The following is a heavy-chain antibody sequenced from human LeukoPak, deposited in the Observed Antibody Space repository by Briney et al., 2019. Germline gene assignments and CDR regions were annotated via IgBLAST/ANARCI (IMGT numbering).Heavy chain of an antibody. CDR2: INSDGSST. J-gene: IGHJ3*02. D-gene: IGHD3-22*01. CDR1: GFTFSSYW. CDR3: ARDSGSGYYDSSGSYVPDAFDI. Sequence: GGSLRLSCAVSGFTFSSYWMHWVRQAPGKGLVWVSRINSDGSSTSYADSVKGRFTISRDNAKNTLYLQMNSLRAEDTAVYYCARDSGSGYYDSSGSYVPDAFDIWGQGTMVTVSS. V-gene: IGHV3-74*01.